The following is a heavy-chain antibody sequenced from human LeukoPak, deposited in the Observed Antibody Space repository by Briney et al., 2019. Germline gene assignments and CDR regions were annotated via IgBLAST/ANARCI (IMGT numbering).Heavy chain of an antibody. J-gene: IGHJ6*02. CDR2: ISAYNGNT. CDR1: GYTFTSYG. CDR3: ARVRGVIITDYYYYGMDV. Sequence: ASVKVSCKASGYTFTSYGISWVRQAPGQGLEWMGWISAYNGNTNYAQTLQGRVTMTTDTSTSTAYMELRSLRSDDTAVYYCARVRGVIITDYYYYGMDVWGQGTTVTVSS. D-gene: IGHD3-10*01. V-gene: IGHV1-18*01.